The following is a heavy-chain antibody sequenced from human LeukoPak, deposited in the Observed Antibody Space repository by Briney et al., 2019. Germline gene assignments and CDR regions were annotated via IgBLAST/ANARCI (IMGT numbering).Heavy chain of an antibody. CDR1: GFFFCNYA. J-gene: IGHJ5*02. V-gene: IGHV3-30-3*01. Sequence: GGAPGLSCADSGFFFCNYAMHRVRQAPGKGVGWGAGISYDGSNKYYADSVKGGFTISRDNSKNTLFLQMNSLRTEDTAVYYCARDLDSSSWYSLWFDPWGQGTLVTVSS. CDR3: ARDLDSSSWYSLWFDP. CDR2: ISYDGSNK. D-gene: IGHD6-13*01.